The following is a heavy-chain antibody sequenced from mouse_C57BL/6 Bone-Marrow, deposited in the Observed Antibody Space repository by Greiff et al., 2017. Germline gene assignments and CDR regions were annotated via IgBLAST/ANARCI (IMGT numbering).Heavy chain of an antibody. Sequence: EVQLVESGGGLVQPGGSLKLSCAASGFTFSDYYMYWVRQTPEKRLEWVAYISNGGGSTYYPDTVKGRFTISRDNAKNTPYLQMSRLKSEDTAMYYCARPDYYGSSWYFDVWGTGTTVTVSS. CDR2: ISNGGGST. V-gene: IGHV5-12*01. D-gene: IGHD1-1*01. CDR1: GFTFSDYY. CDR3: ARPDYYGSSWYFDV. J-gene: IGHJ1*03.